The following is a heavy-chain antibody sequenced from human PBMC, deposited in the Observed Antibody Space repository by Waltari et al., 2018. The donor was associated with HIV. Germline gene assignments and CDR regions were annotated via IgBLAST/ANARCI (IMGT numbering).Heavy chain of an antibody. D-gene: IGHD3-22*01. Sequence: QVQLQQWGAGLLKPSETLSLTCAVYGGSFSGSYWSWIRPPPGKGLEWIGEINHSGSTNYNPSLKSRVTISVDTSKNQFSLKLSSVTAADTAVYYCARGRDYYDSSGYYIDYWGQGTLVTVSS. CDR3: ARGRDYYDSSGYYIDY. J-gene: IGHJ4*02. V-gene: IGHV4-34*01. CDR2: INHSGST. CDR1: GGSFSGSY.